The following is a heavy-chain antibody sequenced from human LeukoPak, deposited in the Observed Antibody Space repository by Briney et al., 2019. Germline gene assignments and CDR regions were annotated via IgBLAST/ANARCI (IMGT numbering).Heavy chain of an antibody. V-gene: IGHV3-66*01. CDR2: LYDTGKT. CDR1: GFSVSSNY. Sequence: GGSLTLSCTASGFSVSSNYLSWIRQPPGKGLEWISVLYDTGKTYYTPSLRGRFTISRDNSKNTLSLQLNTLTAEDTAMYYCARENCGGGYCYDPYFFDYWGEGTLVTVSS. D-gene: IGHD2-15*01. J-gene: IGHJ4*02. CDR3: ARENCGGGYCYDPYFFDY.